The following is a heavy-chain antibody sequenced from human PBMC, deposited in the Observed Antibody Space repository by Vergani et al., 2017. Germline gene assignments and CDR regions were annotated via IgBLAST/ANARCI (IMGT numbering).Heavy chain of an antibody. Sequence: QVQLVQSGAEVKKPGSSVKVSCKASGGTFSSYAISWVRQAPGQGLEWMGGIIPIFGTANYAQKFQGRVTITADESTSTAYMELNSLRAEDTAVYYCAKRGRQLAWYGMDVWGQGTTVTVSS. V-gene: IGHV1-69*01. CDR1: GGTFSSYA. J-gene: IGHJ6*02. CDR3: AKRGRQLAWYGMDV. D-gene: IGHD6-13*01. CDR2: IIPIFGTA.